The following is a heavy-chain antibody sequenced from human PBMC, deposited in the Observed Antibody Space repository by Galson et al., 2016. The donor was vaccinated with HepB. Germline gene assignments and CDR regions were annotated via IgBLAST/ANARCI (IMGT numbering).Heavy chain of an antibody. CDR2: ISYDGNKK. CDR1: GFSNYG. CDR3: AKEGDRAGDGGIDC. J-gene: IGHJ4*02. D-gene: IGHD5-24*01. Sequence: SLRLSCAASGFSNYGIHRVRQAPGKGLEWVAVISYDGNKKFYAASVRGRFTISRDNSRNTQYLQMNSLRTEDTDLYYCAKEGDRAGDGGIDCRGQGTLVTVSS. V-gene: IGHV3-30*18.